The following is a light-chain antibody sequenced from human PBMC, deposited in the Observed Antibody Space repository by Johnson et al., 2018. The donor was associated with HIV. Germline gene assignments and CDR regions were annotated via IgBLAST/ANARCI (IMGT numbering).Light chain of an antibody. V-gene: IGLV1-51*01. Sequence: QAVLTQPPSVSAAPGQTVTISCSGSSSNVGSSFVSWYRQVPGTAPKLLIYDNNKRPSGIPGRFSGSKSAPSATLGITGLQTGDEADYYCGTWDSSLTSYVFGAGTKVTVL. CDR1: SSNVGSSF. J-gene: IGLJ1*01. CDR2: DNN. CDR3: GTWDSSLTSYV.